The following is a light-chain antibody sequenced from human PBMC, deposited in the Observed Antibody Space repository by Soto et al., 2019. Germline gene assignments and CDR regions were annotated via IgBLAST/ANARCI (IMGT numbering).Light chain of an antibody. CDR2: DND. Sequence: QSVLTQPPSVSAAPGQKVTISCSGSNSNIGNNYVSWYQQLPGTAPKVLIYDNDKRPSGIPDRFSGSKSGTSATLVITGLQTGDEADYYCGTWDRGLSGEAVFGVGTQLTVL. CDR1: NSNIGNNY. J-gene: IGLJ7*01. CDR3: GTWDRGLSGEAV. V-gene: IGLV1-51*01.